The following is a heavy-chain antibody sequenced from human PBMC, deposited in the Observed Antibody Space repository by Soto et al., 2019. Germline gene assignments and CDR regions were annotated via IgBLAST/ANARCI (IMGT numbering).Heavy chain of an antibody. CDR3: ARGGRGYSSAPRYYFDY. CDR1: GGSFSSNP. CDR2: SIPIFATV. D-gene: IGHD5-18*01. Sequence: VQLVQSGSEVKKPGSSVKVSCKASGGSFSSNPISWVRQAPGQGLEWMAGSIPIFATVHYAQKFQGRVTITADESTSTAYMELPSLRSEDTAVYFCARGGRGYSSAPRYYFDYWGQGTLVNVSS. J-gene: IGHJ4*02. V-gene: IGHV1-69*01.